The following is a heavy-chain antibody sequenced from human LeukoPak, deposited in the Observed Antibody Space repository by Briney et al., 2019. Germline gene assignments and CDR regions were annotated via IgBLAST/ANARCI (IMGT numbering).Heavy chain of an antibody. CDR1: GFTFSSYG. V-gene: IGHV3-23*01. J-gene: IGHJ4*02. Sequence: GGSLRLSCAASGFTFSSYGMSWVRQAPGKGLEWVSAISGSGGSTYYADSVKGRSTISRDNSKNTVYLQMNSLRVEDTAVYYCAKDQNWEGGYWGQGTLVTVSS. CDR2: ISGSGGST. D-gene: IGHD7-27*01. CDR3: AKDQNWEGGY.